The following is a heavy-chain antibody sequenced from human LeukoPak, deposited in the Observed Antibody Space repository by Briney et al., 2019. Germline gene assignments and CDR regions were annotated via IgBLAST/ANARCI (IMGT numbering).Heavy chain of an antibody. V-gene: IGHV4-38-2*02. CDR2: IYQSGST. J-gene: IGHJ4*02. CDR1: GYSISSGYY. CDR3: ARLAWGRLDY. Sequence: SETLSLTCSVSGYSISSGYYWGWIRAPPGKGLEWIGSIYQSGSTYCNPSLKSRVTISVDTSKNQFSLNLNSVTAADTAVYYCARLAWGRLDYWGQGTLVTVSS. D-gene: IGHD7-27*01.